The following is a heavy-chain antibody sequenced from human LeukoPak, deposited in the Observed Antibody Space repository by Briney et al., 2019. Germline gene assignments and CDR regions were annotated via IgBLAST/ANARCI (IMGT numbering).Heavy chain of an antibody. Sequence: GGSLRLSCAASGFTFSRDWMHWVRQAPGKGLVWVARIKYDGSSTSYADSVKGRFTISRDNAKNTLYLQMNSLRAEDTAVYYCAREGTVTTDGAFDIWGQGTTVTVSS. J-gene: IGHJ3*02. CDR3: AREGTVTTDGAFDI. D-gene: IGHD4-11*01. CDR2: IKYDGSST. CDR1: GFTFSRDW. V-gene: IGHV3-74*01.